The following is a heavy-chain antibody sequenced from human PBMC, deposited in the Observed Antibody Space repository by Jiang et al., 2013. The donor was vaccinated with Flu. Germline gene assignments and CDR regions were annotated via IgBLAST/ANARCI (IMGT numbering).Heavy chain of an antibody. CDR1: GYSFTSYW. D-gene: IGHD5-18*01. Sequence: VQLVESGAEVKKPGESLKISCKGSGYSFTSYWIGWVRQMPGKGLEWMGIIYPGDSDTRYSPSFQGQVTISADKSISTAYLQWSSLKASDTAMYYCARAGYSYGQGDRNNDYWGQGTLVTVSS. V-gene: IGHV5-51*03. CDR2: IYPGDSDT. J-gene: IGHJ4*02. CDR3: ARAGYSYGQGDRNNDY.